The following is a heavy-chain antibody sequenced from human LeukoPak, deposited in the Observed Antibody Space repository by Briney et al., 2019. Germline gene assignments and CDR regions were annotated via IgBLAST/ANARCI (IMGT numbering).Heavy chain of an antibody. V-gene: IGHV5-51*01. CDR2: IYPADSDT. J-gene: IGHJ4*02. CDR3: STDLVLRGHDY. D-gene: IGHD2-15*01. CDR1: GFSFTTYW. Sequence: GESLKISRKGSGFSFTTYWIGWVRQMPGKGLEWMCIIYPADSDTRYSPSFQGQVTISADKSICTAYVQWSSLEASDCTIYYCSTDLVLRGHDYCGQGTPVTVSS.